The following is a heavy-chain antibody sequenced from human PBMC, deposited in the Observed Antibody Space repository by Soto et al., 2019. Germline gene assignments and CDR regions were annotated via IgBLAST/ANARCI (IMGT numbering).Heavy chain of an antibody. D-gene: IGHD5-18*01. V-gene: IGHV4-39*07. CDR3: VGDRYSYGSEVAK. J-gene: IGHJ4*02. CDR1: GVSIHNSHSF. CDR2: VYYSGGA. Sequence: SETLSLTCTVSGVSIHNSHSFWGWIRQPPGKGLEFIGTVYYSGGAHYNSSLKSRVTISVDTANNQVSLRMRSLTAAETAVYYCVGDRYSYGSEVAKWGQGTLVTVSS.